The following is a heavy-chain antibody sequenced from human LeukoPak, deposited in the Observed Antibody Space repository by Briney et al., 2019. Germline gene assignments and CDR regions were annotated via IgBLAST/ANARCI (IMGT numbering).Heavy chain of an antibody. CDR3: ARVAERDSSGRLGGLDY. Sequence: GGSLRLSCAASGFTFSSYAMHWVRQAPGKGLEWVAVISYDGSNKYYADSVKGRFTISRDNSKNTLYLQMNSLRAEDTAVYYCARVAERDSSGRLGGLDYWGQGTLVTVSS. V-gene: IGHV3-30-3*01. D-gene: IGHD6-19*01. CDR1: GFTFSSYA. J-gene: IGHJ4*02. CDR2: ISYDGSNK.